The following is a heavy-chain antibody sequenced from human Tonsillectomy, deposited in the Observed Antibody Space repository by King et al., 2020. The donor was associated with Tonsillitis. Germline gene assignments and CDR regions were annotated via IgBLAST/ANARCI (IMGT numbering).Heavy chain of an antibody. CDR1: GCTFNSYS. V-gene: IGHV3-21*01. D-gene: IGHD1-26*01. Sequence: VQLVESGGGLVKPGGSLRLSCAASGCTFNSYSMNGGRQAPGKGLEWVSSISSTSIYTHYADSVKGRVTISRDNAKNSLFLQMNSLRAEDTAVYYCASRSGNFLSAFDIWGQGTMVTVSS. CDR2: ISSTSIYT. J-gene: IGHJ3*02. CDR3: ASRSGNFLSAFDI.